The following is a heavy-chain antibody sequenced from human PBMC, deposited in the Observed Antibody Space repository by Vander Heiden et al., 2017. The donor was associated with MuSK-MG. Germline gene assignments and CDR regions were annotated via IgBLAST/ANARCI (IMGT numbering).Heavy chain of an antibody. J-gene: IGHJ4*02. D-gene: IGHD2-8*02. CDR3: ARGCWCRDYYYFDY. Sequence: QITLKESGPTLVKPTQTLTLTCRFSGFSLSTSGAGVVWIRQPPGKALEWLAIVFWDDDKRYSPSLKTRLTITKDRSKNQVFRTLTKMDTVETATYFCARGCWCRDYYYFDYWGPGTLVTVSS. CDR1: GFSLSTSGAG. V-gene: IGHV2-5*02. CDR2: VFWDDDK.